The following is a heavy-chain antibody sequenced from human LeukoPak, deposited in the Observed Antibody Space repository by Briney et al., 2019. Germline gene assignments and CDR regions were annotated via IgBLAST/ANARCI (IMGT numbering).Heavy chain of an antibody. Sequence: GGSLRLSCAASGFTVSSNYMSWVRQAPGKGLEWVSVIYSGGSTYYADSAKGRFTISRDNSKNTLYLQMNSLRAEDTAVYYCAGSYPKYYYYYMDVWGKGTTVTVSS. J-gene: IGHJ6*03. CDR1: GFTVSSNY. V-gene: IGHV3-53*01. CDR2: IYSGGST. CDR3: AGSYPKYYYYYMDV. D-gene: IGHD1-26*01.